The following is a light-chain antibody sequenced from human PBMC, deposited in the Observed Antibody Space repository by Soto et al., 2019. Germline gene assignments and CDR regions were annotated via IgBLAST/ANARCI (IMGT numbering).Light chain of an antibody. CDR1: QTVGNSY. CDR3: QPFVNSRYT. J-gene: IGKJ2*01. V-gene: IGKV3-20*01. CDR2: GAS. Sequence: DIVLTQSPGTLSLSPGERANLSCRASQTVGNSYLAWYQQKPGQAPSLLIYGASGRAAGIPDRFSGSGSGTDFTLTISRLEPEDFAAYYCQPFVNSRYTFGQGTKVDIK.